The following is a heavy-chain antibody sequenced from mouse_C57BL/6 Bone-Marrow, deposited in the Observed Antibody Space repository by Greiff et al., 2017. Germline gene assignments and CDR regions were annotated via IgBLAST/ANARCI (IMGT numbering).Heavy chain of an antibody. CDR3: AKLGAMDY. V-gene: IGHV1-69*01. J-gene: IGHJ4*01. D-gene: IGHD4-1*01. CDR1: GYTFTSYW. CDR2: IDPSDSYT. Sequence: QVQLQQPGAELVMPGASVKLSCKASGYTFTSYWKHWVKQRPGQGLEWIGEIDPSDSYTNYNQKFKGKATLTVDTPSSTAYMQLSSLTSEDSAVYYCAKLGAMDYWGQGTSVTVSS.